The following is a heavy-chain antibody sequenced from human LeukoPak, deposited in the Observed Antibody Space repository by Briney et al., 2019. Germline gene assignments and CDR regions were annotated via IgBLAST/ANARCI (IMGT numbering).Heavy chain of an antibody. CDR2: IYYSGST. V-gene: IGHV4-59*01. CDR1: GGSISSYY. Sequence: ASETLSLTCTVSGGSISSYYWSWIRQPPGKGLEWIGYIYYSGSTNYNPSLKSRVTISVDTSKNQFSLKLSSVTAADTAVYYCARRVYSSSSRYYYYMDVWGKGTTVTVSS. CDR3: ARRVYSSSSRYYYYMDV. J-gene: IGHJ6*03. D-gene: IGHD6-6*01.